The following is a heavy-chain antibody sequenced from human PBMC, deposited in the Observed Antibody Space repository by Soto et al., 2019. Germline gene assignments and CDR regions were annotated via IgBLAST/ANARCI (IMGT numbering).Heavy chain of an antibody. J-gene: IGHJ4*02. V-gene: IGHV3-74*01. CDR1: GFTFSRYW. CDR3: ARDGDGDYPVDY. Sequence: EVQLVESGGGLVQPGESLRLSCAASGFTFSRYWMHWVRQGPGKGLVWVARITNDGRSTGYADSVKGRFTISRDNAKNTLYLQINGLRAEDTAVYYCARDGDGDYPVDYWGQGTLVTVSS. D-gene: IGHD4-17*01. CDR2: ITNDGRST.